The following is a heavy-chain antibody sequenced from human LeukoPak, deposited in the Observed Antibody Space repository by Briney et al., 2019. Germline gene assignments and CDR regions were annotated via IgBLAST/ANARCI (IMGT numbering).Heavy chain of an antibody. CDR2: ISAYNGNT. V-gene: IGHV1-18*01. J-gene: IGHJ3*02. CDR1: GYTFTSYG. CDR3: ARAGGSGYYDSSGYYPHAFDI. Sequence: GASVKVSCKASGYTFTSYGISWVRQAPGQGLEWMGWISAYNGNTNYAQKLQGRVTMTTDTSTSTAYMELRSLRSDDTAVYYCARAGGSGYYDSSGYYPHAFDIWGQGTMVTVSP. D-gene: IGHD3-22*01.